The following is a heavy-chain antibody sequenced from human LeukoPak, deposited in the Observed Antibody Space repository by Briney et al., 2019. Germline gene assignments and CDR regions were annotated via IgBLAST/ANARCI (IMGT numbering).Heavy chain of an antibody. Sequence: ASVKVSCKASGYTFTGYYMHWVRQAPGQGLEWMGWINPNSGGTNYAQKFQGRVTMTRDTSISTAYMELSRLRSDDTAVYYCARVTVGASSEAAFDIWGQATMVTVSS. CDR2: INPNSGGT. D-gene: IGHD1-26*01. CDR1: GYTFTGYY. J-gene: IGHJ3*02. CDR3: ARVTVGASSEAAFDI. V-gene: IGHV1-2*02.